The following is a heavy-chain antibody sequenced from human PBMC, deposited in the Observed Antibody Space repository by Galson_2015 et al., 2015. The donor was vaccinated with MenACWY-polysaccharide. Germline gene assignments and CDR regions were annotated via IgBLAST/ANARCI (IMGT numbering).Heavy chain of an antibody. CDR1: GSRFSNPG. D-gene: IGHD6-13*01. CDR2: IQYDGSNK. V-gene: IGHV3-33*01. Sequence: SLRLSCAASGSRFSNPGMHWVRQAPGKGLEWVAVIQYDGSNKVYADSVKGRFTISRDNSKNTVFLEMNTLGVEDTAVYYCAREGSRIVFHAFDTWGQGTMVTVSS. J-gene: IGHJ3*02. CDR3: AREGSRIVFHAFDT.